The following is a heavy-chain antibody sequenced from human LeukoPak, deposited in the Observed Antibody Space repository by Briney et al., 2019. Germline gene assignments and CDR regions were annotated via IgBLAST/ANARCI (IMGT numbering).Heavy chain of an antibody. V-gene: IGHV3-66*01. Sequence: GGSLRLSCAASGFTVSSNYMSWVRQAPGKGLEWVSVIYSGGATYYADSVKGRFTISKDNSQNTLYLQMNSLRAEDSAVYYCTRDLNHDSSGWGQGTLVTVS. CDR2: IYSGGAT. J-gene: IGHJ4*02. CDR1: GFTVSSNY. CDR3: TRDLNHDSSG. D-gene: IGHD3-22*01.